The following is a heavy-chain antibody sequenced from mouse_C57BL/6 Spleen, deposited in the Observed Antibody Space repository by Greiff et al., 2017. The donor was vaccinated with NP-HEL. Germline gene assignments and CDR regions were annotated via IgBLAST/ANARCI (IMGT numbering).Heavy chain of an antibody. J-gene: IGHJ2*01. D-gene: IGHD4-1*01. CDR1: GFTFSDYY. V-gene: IGHV5-16*01. Sequence: EVNVVESEGGLVQPGSSMKLSCTASGFTFSDYYMAWVRQVPEKGLEWVANINYDGSSTYYLDSLKSRFIISRDNAKNILYLQMSSLKSEDTATYYFARDTGRYFDYWGQGTTLTVSS. CDR3: ARDTGRYFDY. CDR2: INYDGSST.